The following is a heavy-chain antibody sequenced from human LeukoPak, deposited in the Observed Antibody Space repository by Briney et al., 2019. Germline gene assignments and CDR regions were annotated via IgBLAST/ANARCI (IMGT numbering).Heavy chain of an antibody. J-gene: IGHJ4*02. CDR2: IWYDGSNK. CDR1: GFTFSSYG. CDR3: AREPRSYSSY. Sequence: GRSLRLSCAASGFTFSSYGMHRVRQAPGKGLEWVAVIWYDGSNKYYADSVKGRFTISRDNSKNTLYLQMNSLRVDDTAIYYCAREPRSYSSYWGQGTLAIVSS. D-gene: IGHD3-10*01. V-gene: IGHV3-33*01.